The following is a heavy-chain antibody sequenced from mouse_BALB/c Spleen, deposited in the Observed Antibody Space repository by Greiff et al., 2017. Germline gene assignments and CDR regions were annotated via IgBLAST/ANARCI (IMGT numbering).Heavy chain of an antibody. CDR1: GFTFSSYA. V-gene: IGHV5-6-5*01. D-gene: IGHD2-4*01. J-gene: IGHJ4*01. Sequence: DVKLVESGGGLVKPGGSLKLSCAASGFTFSSYAMSWVRQTPEKRLEWVASISSGGSTYYPDSVKGRFTITRDNARNILYLQMSSLMSEDTAMYYCARVYDYDDGYAMDYWGQGTSVTVSS. CDR2: ISSGGST. CDR3: ARVYDYDDGYAMDY.